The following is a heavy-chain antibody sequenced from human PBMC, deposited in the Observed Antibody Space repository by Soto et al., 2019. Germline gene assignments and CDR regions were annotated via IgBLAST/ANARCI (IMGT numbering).Heavy chain of an antibody. CDR1: GGTFSSYT. D-gene: IGHD6-19*01. V-gene: IGHV1-69*02. J-gene: IGHJ3*02. Sequence: QVQLVQSGAEVKKPGSSVKVSCKASGGTFSSYTISWVRQAPGQGLEWMGRIIPILGIANYAQKFQGRVTITADNSTSTAYMELSSLRSEDTAVYYCARALIGGWLNPDAFDIWGQGTMVTVSS. CDR3: ARALIGGWLNPDAFDI. CDR2: IIPILGIA.